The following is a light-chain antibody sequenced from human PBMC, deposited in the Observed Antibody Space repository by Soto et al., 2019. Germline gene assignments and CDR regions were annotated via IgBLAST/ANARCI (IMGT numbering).Light chain of an antibody. CDR1: SSDVGVYDY. CDR3: QSYDNSLSGPYV. J-gene: IGLJ1*01. Sequence: SALTQPASVSGSPGQSITISCTGTSSDVGVYDYVSWYQHHPGKAPKLMIYEVTSRPSGVSSRFSGSKSGNTASLTISGLQAEDEADYYCQSYDNSLSGPYVFGTGTKVTVL. V-gene: IGLV2-14*01. CDR2: EVT.